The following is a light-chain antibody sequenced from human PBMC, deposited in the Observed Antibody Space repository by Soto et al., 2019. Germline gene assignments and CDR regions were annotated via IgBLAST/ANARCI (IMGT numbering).Light chain of an antibody. Sequence: QSVLTQPPSASGPPGQSVTISCTGTSSDVGGYYYVSWYQQHPGKAPKLMIYEVSKRPSGVPDRFSGSKSGNTASLTVSGLQAEDEADYYCSSYAGTNTPYVFGTGTKLTVL. CDR2: EVS. J-gene: IGLJ1*01. CDR1: SSDVGGYYY. V-gene: IGLV2-8*01. CDR3: SSYAGTNTPYV.